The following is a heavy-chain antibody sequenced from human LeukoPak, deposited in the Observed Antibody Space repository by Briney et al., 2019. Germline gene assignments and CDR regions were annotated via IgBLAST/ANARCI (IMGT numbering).Heavy chain of an antibody. Sequence: ASVKVSCKASGYTFTNYGISWVRQAPGQGLEWMGWISAYNGNTNYAQKLQGRVTMTTDTSTSTAYMELRSLRSDDTAVYYCARTLGDYVWGGYRLRRFDPWGQGTLVTVSS. J-gene: IGHJ5*02. V-gene: IGHV1-18*01. CDR3: ARTLGDYVWGGYRLRRFDP. CDR2: ISAYNGNT. CDR1: GYTFTNYG. D-gene: IGHD3-16*02.